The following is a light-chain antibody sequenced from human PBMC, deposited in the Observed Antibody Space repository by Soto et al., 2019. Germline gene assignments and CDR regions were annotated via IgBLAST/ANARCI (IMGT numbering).Light chain of an antibody. CDR3: QQYNSYSPWK. CDR1: QSISSW. V-gene: IGKV1-5*01. Sequence: DIQMTHSHSTLSAPVVYIFTINCLSSQSISSWLAWYQQKPGKAPKLLIYDASSLESGVPSRFSGSGSGTEFTLTIRSLQPDDFATYYCQQYNSYSPWKFGQGNKGDIK. CDR2: DAS. J-gene: IGKJ1*01.